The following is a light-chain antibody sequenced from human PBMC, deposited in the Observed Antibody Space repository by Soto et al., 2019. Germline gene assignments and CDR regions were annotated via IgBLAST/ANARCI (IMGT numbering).Light chain of an antibody. CDR2: DAS. CDR3: QQYNSYPWT. V-gene: IGKV1-5*01. J-gene: IGKJ1*01. Sequence: DIQMTQSASTLSAYVGDRVTITCRASQSISSWLAWYQQKPGKAPKLLIYDASSLESGVPSRFSGSGSGSEFTLTISSLQPDDFATYYCQQYNSYPWTFGQGTKVDIK. CDR1: QSISSW.